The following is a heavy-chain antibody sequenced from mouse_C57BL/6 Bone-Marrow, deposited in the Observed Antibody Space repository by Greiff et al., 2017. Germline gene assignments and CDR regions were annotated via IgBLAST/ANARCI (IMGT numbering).Heavy chain of an antibody. D-gene: IGHD2-2*01. CDR1: GYAFSSSW. V-gene: IGHV1-82*01. CDR3: ATYGYDLDY. Sequence: VKLMESGPELVKPGASVKISCKASGYAFSSSWMNWVKQRPGKGLEWIGRIYPGDGDTNYNGKFKGKATLTADKSSSTAYMQLSSLTSEDSAVYFCATYGYDLDYWGQGTTLTVSS. J-gene: IGHJ2*01. CDR2: IYPGDGDT.